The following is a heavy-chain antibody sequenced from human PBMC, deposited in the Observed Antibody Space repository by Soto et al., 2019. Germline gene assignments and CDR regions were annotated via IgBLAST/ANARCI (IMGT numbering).Heavy chain of an antibody. CDR1: GFTFSDYY. J-gene: IGHJ6*02. CDR3: ARDPGIYDGMDV. D-gene: IGHD3-10*01. V-gene: IGHV3-11*01. Sequence: QVQLVESGGGLVKPGGSLRLSCTASGFTFSDYYMTRIRQAPGKGLEWLSYISSGGFTIYYADSVKGRFTVSRDNAKNSMYLQMTALRFEDTAVYYCARDPGIYDGMDVWGQGTTVTVSS. CDR2: ISSGGFTI.